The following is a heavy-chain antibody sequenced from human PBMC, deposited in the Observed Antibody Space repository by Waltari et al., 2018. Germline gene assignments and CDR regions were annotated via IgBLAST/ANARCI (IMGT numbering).Heavy chain of an antibody. V-gene: IGHV1-18*01. Sequence: QVQVVQSGPEVKKPGASVKVSCKASGYSFIDYGIIWVRQAPGQGLEGMGRIDIYNGHTKYAQKFKGRVTMTTDTSTSTAYMELRSLTSDDTAVYYCARDKDFSFYYYMDVWGEGTTVTVSS. D-gene: IGHD3-3*01. CDR1: GYSFIDYG. CDR2: IDIYNGHT. J-gene: IGHJ6*03. CDR3: ARDKDFSFYYYMDV.